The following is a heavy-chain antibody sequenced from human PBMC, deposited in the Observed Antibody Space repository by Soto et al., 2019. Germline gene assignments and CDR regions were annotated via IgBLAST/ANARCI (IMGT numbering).Heavy chain of an antibody. J-gene: IGHJ4*02. CDR3: ARDRAVEMATLYYFDY. CDR1: GYTFTSYY. Sequence: ASVKVSCKASGYTFTSYYMHWVRQAPGQGLEWMGIINPSGGSTSYAQKFQGRVTMTRDTSTSTVYMELSSLRSEDTAVYYCARDRAVEMATLYYFDYWGQGTLVTVSS. D-gene: IGHD2-15*01. V-gene: IGHV1-46*01. CDR2: INPSGGST.